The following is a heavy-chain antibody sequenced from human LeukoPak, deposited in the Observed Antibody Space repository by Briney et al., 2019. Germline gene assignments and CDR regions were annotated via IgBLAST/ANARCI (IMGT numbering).Heavy chain of an antibody. CDR3: ATGGTMIVVAPLNY. CDR2: INGSGGRT. D-gene: IGHD3-22*01. J-gene: IGHJ4*02. V-gene: IGHV3-23*01. CDR1: GFTFSSSA. Sequence: GGSLRLSCIASGFTFSSSAMSWVRQAPGKGLEWVSDINGSGGRTYYADSVKGRFTISRDNSKSTLLLQMNSLRAEDTAVYYCATGGTMIVVAPLNYWGQGTLVTVSS.